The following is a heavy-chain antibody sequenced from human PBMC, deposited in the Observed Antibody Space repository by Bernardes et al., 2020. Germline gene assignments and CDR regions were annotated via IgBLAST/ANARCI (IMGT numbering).Heavy chain of an antibody. CDR2: INHSGST. Sequence: ETLSLTCAVYGGSFSGYYWSWIRQPPGKGLEWIGEINHSGSTNYNPSLKSRVTISVDTSKNQFSLKLSSVTAADTAVYYCARGSTVTRVYYYYYYMDVWGKGTTVTVSS. J-gene: IGHJ6*03. V-gene: IGHV4-34*01. D-gene: IGHD4-17*01. CDR3: ARGSTVTRVYYYYYYMDV. CDR1: GGSFSGYY.